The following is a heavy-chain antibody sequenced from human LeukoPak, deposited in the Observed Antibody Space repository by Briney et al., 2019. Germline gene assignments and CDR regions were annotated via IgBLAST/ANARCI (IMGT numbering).Heavy chain of an antibody. D-gene: IGHD2-15*01. J-gene: IGHJ5*02. CDR1: GYTFTGYY. V-gene: IGHV1-2*02. CDR3: ARDRLKRYCSGGSCYNWFDP. CDR2: INPNSGGT. Sequence: GASVKVSCKASGYTFTGYYMHWVRQAPGQGLEWMGWINPNSGGTNYAQKFQGRVTMTRDTSISTAYMELSGLRSDDTAVYYCARDRLKRYCSGGSCYNWFDPWGQGTLVTVSS.